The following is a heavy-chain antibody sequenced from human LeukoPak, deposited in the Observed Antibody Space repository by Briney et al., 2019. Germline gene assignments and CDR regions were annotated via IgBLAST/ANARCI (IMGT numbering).Heavy chain of an antibody. CDR2: ISVSGGST. V-gene: IGHV3-23*01. D-gene: IGHD2-15*01. CDR1: GLTFSSYA. J-gene: IGHJ4*02. Sequence: GGSLRLSCVASGLTFSSYAMSWVRQAPGKGLEGVSSISVSGGSTYYADSVKGRLTISRDNSKNTLYLQMNSLRAEDTAVYYCAPYCSGGSCYRYWGQGTLVTVSS. CDR3: APYCSGGSCYRY.